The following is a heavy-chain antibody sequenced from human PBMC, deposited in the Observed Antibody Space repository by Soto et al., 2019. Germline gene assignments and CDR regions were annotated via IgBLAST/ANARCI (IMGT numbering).Heavy chain of an antibody. J-gene: IGHJ4*02. CDR3: ARDLGGLRFLAPDDY. CDR1: GFTFSSYA. Sequence: PGGSLRLSCAASGFTFSSYAMHWVRQAPGKGLEWVAVISYDGSNKYYADSVKGRFTISRDNSKNTLYLQMNSLRAEDTAVYYCARDLGGLRFLAPDDYWGQGTLVTVSS. D-gene: IGHD3-3*01. CDR2: ISYDGSNK. V-gene: IGHV3-30-3*01.